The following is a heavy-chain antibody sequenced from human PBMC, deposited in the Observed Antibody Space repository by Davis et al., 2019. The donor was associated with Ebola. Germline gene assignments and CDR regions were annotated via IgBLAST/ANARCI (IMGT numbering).Heavy chain of an antibody. CDR3: AKDTSNVWFDV. CDR1: GVTVSSNY. CDR2: IYIGGNT. V-gene: IGHV3-53*01. J-gene: IGHJ3*01. Sequence: GGSLRLSCAASGVTVSSNYMSWVRQAPGKGLEWVSVIYIGGNTYYADSVKGRFTISRDNSKNTLHLQMNSLRVEDTAIYYCAKDTSNVWFDVWGQGTMVTVSS. D-gene: IGHD6-19*01.